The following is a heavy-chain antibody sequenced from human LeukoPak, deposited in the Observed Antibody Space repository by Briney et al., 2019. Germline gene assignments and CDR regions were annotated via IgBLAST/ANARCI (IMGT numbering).Heavy chain of an antibody. CDR1: SGSISSTTYY. D-gene: IGHD4-23*01. V-gene: IGHV4-39*07. J-gene: IGHJ3*02. Sequence: SETLSLTCTVSSGSISSTTYYWAWIRQPPGKGLEWIGSIYYNGDTYYNPSLKSRVIISADTSKNQFSLKLTSVTAADTAVYYCARAGGNSAFDIWGQGTMVTVSS. CDR2: IYYNGDT. CDR3: ARAGGNSAFDI.